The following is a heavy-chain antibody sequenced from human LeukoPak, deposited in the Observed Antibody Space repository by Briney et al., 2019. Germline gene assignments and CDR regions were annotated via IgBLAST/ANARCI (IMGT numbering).Heavy chain of an antibody. D-gene: IGHD2-2*01. CDR2: IYYSGST. CDR1: GGSISSSSYY. J-gene: IGHJ5*02. V-gene: IGHV4-39*07. Sequence: SETLSLTCTVSGGSISSSSYYWGWIRQPPGKGLEWIGSIYYSGSTYYNPSLKSRVTISVDTSKNQFSLKLSSVTAADTAVYYCARASLVVVPAASYGLGWFDPWGQGTLVTVSS. CDR3: ARASLVVVPAASYGLGWFDP.